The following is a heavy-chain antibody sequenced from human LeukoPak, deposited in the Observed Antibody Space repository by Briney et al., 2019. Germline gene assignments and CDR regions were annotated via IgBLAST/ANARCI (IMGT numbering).Heavy chain of an antibody. D-gene: IGHD3-10*01. V-gene: IGHV3-53*01. CDR3: AKDSLWFGETDNWFDP. Sequence: GGSLRLSCAASGFTVSSNYMSWVRQAPGKGLELVSVIYSADSTYYADSVKGRFTISRDNSKNTLYLQMNSLRAEDTAVYYCAKDSLWFGETDNWFDPWGQGTLVTVSS. CDR1: GFTVSSNY. CDR2: IYSADST. J-gene: IGHJ5*02.